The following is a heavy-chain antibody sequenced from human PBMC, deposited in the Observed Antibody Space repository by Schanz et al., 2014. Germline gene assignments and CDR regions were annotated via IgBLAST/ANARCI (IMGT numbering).Heavy chain of an antibody. D-gene: IGHD1-26*01. CDR2: IKPDGSEK. J-gene: IGHJ4*02. V-gene: IGHV3-7*01. Sequence: EVQLVESGGSVVQPGRSLRLSCAASGFTFSAYWMTWVRQAPGKGLDWVGIIKPDGSEKFYVDSVKGRFTISRDNAKNLMYLHLNSLRAEDTAVYYCAREVGGSFGQHYWGQGALVTVSS. CDR3: AREVGGSFGQHY. CDR1: GFTFSAYW.